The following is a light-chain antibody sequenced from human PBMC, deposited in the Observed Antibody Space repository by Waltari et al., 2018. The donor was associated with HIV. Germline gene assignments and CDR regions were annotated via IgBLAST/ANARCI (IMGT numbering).Light chain of an antibody. CDR2: RNN. Sequence: QSVLTQPPSASGTPGQRVTLSCSGSSSNIGSNYVYWYQQLPGTAPKLLLYRNNQRPSGVPDRFSGSKSGISASLAISGLRSEDEADYYCAAWGNSLSLLFGGGTKLTVL. V-gene: IGLV1-47*01. J-gene: IGLJ2*01. CDR1: SSNIGSNY. CDR3: AAWGNSLSLL.